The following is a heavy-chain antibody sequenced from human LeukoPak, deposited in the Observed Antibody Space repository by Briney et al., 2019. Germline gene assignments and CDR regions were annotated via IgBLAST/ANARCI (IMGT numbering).Heavy chain of an antibody. J-gene: IGHJ4*02. CDR1: GGSITNYY. CDR3: ARHDRNSGRYYDFDY. Sequence: PSGTLSLTCAVSGGSITNYYWSWIRQPPGKGLEWIGYIYYSGSTEYNPSLKSRVTISVDTSKNQFSLKLTSVTTADSATYYCARHDRNSGRYYDFDYWGQGTLVTVSS. CDR2: IYYSGST. D-gene: IGHD1-26*01. V-gene: IGHV4-59*08.